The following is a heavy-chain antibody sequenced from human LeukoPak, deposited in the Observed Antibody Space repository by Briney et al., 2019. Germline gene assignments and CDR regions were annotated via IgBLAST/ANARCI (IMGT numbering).Heavy chain of an antibody. CDR2: IDPRDSYA. V-gene: IGHV5-10-1*01. J-gene: IGHJ4*02. CDR1: GYSFTSYW. D-gene: IGHD3-10*01. Sequence: GESLKISCQGSGYSFTSYWITWVRQMPGKGLEWMGRIDPRDSYAIYSPSFQGHVTISADTSISTAYLQWSSLKASDTAMYFCARLSTSGSPFDYWGQGALVTVSS. CDR3: ARLSTSGSPFDY.